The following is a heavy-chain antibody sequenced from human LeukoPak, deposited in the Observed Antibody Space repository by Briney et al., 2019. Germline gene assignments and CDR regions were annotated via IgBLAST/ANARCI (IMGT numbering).Heavy chain of an antibody. CDR2: IWYDGSNK. CDR1: GFTFSSYG. V-gene: IGHV3-33*01. Sequence: PGRSLRLSCAASGFTFSSYGMHWVRQAPGKGLGWVAVIWYDGSNKYYADSVKGRFTISRDNSKNTLYLQMNSLRAEDTAVYYCARDKDSGWSQNWFDPWGQGTLVTVSS. CDR3: ARDKDSGWSQNWFDP. J-gene: IGHJ5*02. D-gene: IGHD6-19*01.